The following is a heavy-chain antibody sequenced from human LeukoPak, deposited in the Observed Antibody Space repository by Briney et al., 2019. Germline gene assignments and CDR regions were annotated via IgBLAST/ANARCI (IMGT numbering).Heavy chain of an antibody. CDR1: GFTFNDYA. Sequence: GGSLRLSCAASGFTFNDYAMHWVRQAPGKGLEWVSYISSSSSTIYYADSVKGRFTISRDNAKNSLYLQMNSLRAEDTAVYYCARDLGYYGSGSYYNEGYFDYWGQGTLVTVSS. J-gene: IGHJ4*02. D-gene: IGHD3-10*01. CDR2: ISSSSSTI. CDR3: ARDLGYYGSGSYYNEGYFDY. V-gene: IGHV3-48*01.